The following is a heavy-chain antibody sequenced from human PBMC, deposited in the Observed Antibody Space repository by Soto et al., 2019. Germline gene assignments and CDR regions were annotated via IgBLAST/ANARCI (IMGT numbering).Heavy chain of an antibody. CDR1: GFTFSSYS. CDR3: AKSMTTLTSYYYYYMDV. D-gene: IGHD4-4*01. CDR2: ISSSSSTI. V-gene: IGHV3-48*01. Sequence: PGGSLRLSCAASGFTFSSYSMNWVRQAPGKGLEWVSYISSSSSTIYYADSVKGRFTISRDNAKNSLYLQMNSLRAEDTAVYYCAKSMTTLTSYYYYYMDVWGKGTTVTVSS. J-gene: IGHJ6*03.